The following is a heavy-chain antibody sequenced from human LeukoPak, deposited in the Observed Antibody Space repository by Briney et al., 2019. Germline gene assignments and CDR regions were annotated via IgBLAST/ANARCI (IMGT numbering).Heavy chain of an antibody. V-gene: IGHV3-21*01. CDR2: ISPSSYDI. J-gene: IGHJ4*02. CDR1: GFTFSAYT. D-gene: IGHD6-6*01. Sequence: GGSLRLSCAASGFTFSAYTMTWVRQAPGKGLDWVSSISPSSYDIYYADSVKGRFTISRDNAKNSLYLLMNSLRVEDTAIYYCAKGNHLVDYWGQGTLVTVSS. CDR3: AKGNHLVDY.